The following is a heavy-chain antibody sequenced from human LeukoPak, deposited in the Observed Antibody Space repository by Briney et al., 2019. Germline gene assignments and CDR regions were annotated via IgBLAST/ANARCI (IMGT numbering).Heavy chain of an antibody. D-gene: IGHD5-24*01. J-gene: IGHJ5*02. V-gene: IGHV6-1*01. CDR2: TYYRSKWYN. CDR1: GDSVSSNSAA. CDR3: ARDEDGYNYGFDP. Sequence: SQTLSLTCAISGDSVSSNSAAWNWIMQSPARGPEWLGRTYYRSKWYNDYAVSVKSRIIINPDTSKNQFSLQLNSVTPEDTAVYYCARDEDGYNYGFDPWGQGTLVTVSS.